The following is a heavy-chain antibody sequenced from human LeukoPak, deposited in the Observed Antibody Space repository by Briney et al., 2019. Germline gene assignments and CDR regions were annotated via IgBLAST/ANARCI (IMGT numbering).Heavy chain of an antibody. V-gene: IGHV4-59*08. D-gene: IGHD6-6*01. CDR2: IYYSGST. CDR3: AMLKYSGRTYYYMDV. Sequence: SETLSLTCTVSGGSISSYYWSWIRQPPGKVLEWIGYIYYSGSTNYNPSLKSRVTISVDTSKNQFSLKLNSVTAADTAVYYCAMLKYSGRTYYYMDVWGKGTTVTVSS. CDR1: GGSISSYY. J-gene: IGHJ6*03.